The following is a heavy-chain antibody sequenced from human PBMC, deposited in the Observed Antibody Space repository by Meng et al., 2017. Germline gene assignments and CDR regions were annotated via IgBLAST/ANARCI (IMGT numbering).Heavy chain of an antibody. V-gene: IGHV1-2*06. CDR2: IIPRSSDA. CDR3: ARDGGNYDFDY. Sequence: VQWVQGGGGVKKPGAPVKLSCKASGYTFIDAYIHCVRQAPGQGLEWMGRIIPRSSDANSAQKFQGRVTLTWDTSINTAYMELSSLRSDDTAIYYCARDGGNYDFDYWGQGTLVTVS. J-gene: IGHJ4*02. CDR1: GYTFIDAY. D-gene: IGHD1-7*01.